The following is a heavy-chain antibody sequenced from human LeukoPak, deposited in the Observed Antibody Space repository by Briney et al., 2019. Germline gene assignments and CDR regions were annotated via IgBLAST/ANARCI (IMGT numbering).Heavy chain of an antibody. CDR1: GYTFTSYY. J-gene: IGHJ6*02. Sequence: ASVKVSCKASGYTFTSYYIHWVRQAPGQGLEWMGAINSGDGGTTLPQKFQGRVTLTRDTSTSTAYMELRSLRSDDTAVYYCARDFGGYDSGYYYYYGMDVWGQGTTVTVSS. V-gene: IGHV1-46*01. CDR2: INSGDGGT. CDR3: ARDFGGYDSGYYYYYGMDV. D-gene: IGHD5-12*01.